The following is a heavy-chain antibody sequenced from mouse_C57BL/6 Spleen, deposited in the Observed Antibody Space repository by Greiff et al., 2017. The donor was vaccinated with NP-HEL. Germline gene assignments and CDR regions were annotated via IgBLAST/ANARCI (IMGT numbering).Heavy chain of an antibody. CDR2: IYPGDGDT. V-gene: IGHV1-82*01. J-gene: IGHJ1*03. D-gene: IGHD1-1*01. CDR1: GYAFSSSW. CDR3: ARDDTTVEGYFDV. Sequence: VQRVESGPELVKPGASVKISCKASGYAFSSSWMNWVKQRPGKGLEWIGRIYPGDGDTNYNGKFKGKATLTADKSSSTAYMQLSSLTSEDSAVYFCARDDTTVEGYFDVWGTGTTVTVSS.